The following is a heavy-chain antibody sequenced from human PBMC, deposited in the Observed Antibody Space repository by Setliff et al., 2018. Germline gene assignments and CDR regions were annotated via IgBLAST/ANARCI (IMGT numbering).Heavy chain of an antibody. V-gene: IGHV5-51*01. Sequence: GESLKISCKGSGYSFTSYWIGWVRQMPGKGLEWMGIIYPDDSDTRYSPSFQGQVTISADKSISTAYLQWSSLKASDTAMYYCARQYPYYHDSSGYFSPLDDGFDIWGQGTMVTVSS. CDR1: GYSFTSYW. D-gene: IGHD3-22*01. CDR2: IYPDDSDT. J-gene: IGHJ3*02. CDR3: ARQYPYYHDSSGYFSPLDDGFDI.